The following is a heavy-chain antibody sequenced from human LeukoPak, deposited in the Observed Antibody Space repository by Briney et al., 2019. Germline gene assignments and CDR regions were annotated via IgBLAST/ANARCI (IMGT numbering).Heavy chain of an antibody. Sequence: GGSLRLSCAASGITFRSYWMSWVRQAPGKGLEWVANIKEDGSEKYYVDSVKGRFTISRDNAKNSLYLQMNSLRAEDTAVYYCAKIRYSYGYVTNYMDVWGKGTTVTVSS. D-gene: IGHD5-18*01. J-gene: IGHJ6*03. CDR1: GITFRSYW. CDR3: AKIRYSYGYVTNYMDV. V-gene: IGHV3-7*01. CDR2: IKEDGSEK.